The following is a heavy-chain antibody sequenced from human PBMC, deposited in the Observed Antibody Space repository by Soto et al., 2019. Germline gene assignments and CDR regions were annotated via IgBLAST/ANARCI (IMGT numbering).Heavy chain of an antibody. V-gene: IGHV1-8*01. J-gene: IGHJ6*02. CDR2: MNPNSGNT. CDR1: GYTFTSYD. D-gene: IGHD3-3*01. CDR3: ARGSTIFGVVIIPVFVSGMDV. Sequence: ASVKVSCKASGYTFTSYDINWVRQATGQGLEWMGWMNPNSGNTGYAQKFQGRVTMTRNTSISTAYMELSSLRSEDTAVYYCARGSTIFGVVIIPVFVSGMDVWGQGTTVTVSS.